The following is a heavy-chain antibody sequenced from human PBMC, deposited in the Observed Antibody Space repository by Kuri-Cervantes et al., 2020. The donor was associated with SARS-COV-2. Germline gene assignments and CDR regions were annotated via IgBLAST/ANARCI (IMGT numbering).Heavy chain of an antibody. CDR1: GGPLRRHF. V-gene: IGHV4-59*11. CDR2: IYYSGNT. Sequence: SETLSLTCIAPGGPLRRHFWTPIRQPPGKGLEWIGYIYYSGNTNYTPSLKSRVTISVDTSKNQFPLKLSSVTAADTAVYYCARAGTHYYGSGRSTHPRLRGGQAFDYWGQGTLVTVSS. D-gene: IGHD3-10*01. J-gene: IGHJ4*02. CDR3: ARAGTHYYGSGRSTHPRLRGGQAFDY.